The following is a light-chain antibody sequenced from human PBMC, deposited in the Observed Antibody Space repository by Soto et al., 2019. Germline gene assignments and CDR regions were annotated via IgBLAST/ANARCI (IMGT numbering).Light chain of an antibody. V-gene: IGLV2-14*01. CDR1: SNDIGAYKY. J-gene: IGLJ1*01. CDR2: EVS. CDR3: SSYTTGSTLYV. Sequence: QSALTQPASVSGSPGQSITISCTGSSNDIGAYKYVSWYQQYPGKAPKLIIFEVSNRPSGVSNRFSGSKSGNTDSLTIAGLQDEDEADYHCSSYTTGSTLYVFGGGTKVTVL.